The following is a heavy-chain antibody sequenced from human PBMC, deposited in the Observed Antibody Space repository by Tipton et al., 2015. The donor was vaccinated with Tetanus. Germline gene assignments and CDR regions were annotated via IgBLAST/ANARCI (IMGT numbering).Heavy chain of an antibody. CDR1: GFTFSNSG. CDR2: ISYDGNYQ. Sequence: SLRLSCAASGFTFSNSGMHWVRQAPGKGLEWVAIISYDGNYQSYAESVKGRFTISRDNSKSTLFLQMNGLRAEDTAVYYCINTISWSAFDYWGQGSLVPVSS. CDR3: INTISWSAFDY. J-gene: IGHJ4*02. D-gene: IGHD6-13*01. V-gene: IGHV3-30*03.